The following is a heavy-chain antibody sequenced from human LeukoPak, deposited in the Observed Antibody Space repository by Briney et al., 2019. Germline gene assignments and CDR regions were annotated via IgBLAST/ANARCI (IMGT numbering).Heavy chain of an antibody. CDR2: INPSGST. Sequence: SETLSLTCAVYGGSFSGYYWSWIRQPPGKGLEWIGEINPSGSTNYNPSLKSRVIISVDTSKNQFSLKLSSVTAADTAVYYCARDSYYYDSSGVPFDYWGQGTLVTVSS. CDR3: ARDSYYYDSSGVPFDY. CDR1: GGSFSGYY. V-gene: IGHV4-34*01. J-gene: IGHJ4*02. D-gene: IGHD3-22*01.